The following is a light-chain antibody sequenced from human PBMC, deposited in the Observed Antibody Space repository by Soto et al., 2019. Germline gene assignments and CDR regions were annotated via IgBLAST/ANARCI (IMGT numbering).Light chain of an antibody. CDR2: ENN. Sequence: NFMLTQPHSVSESPGKTVTITCTRSSGSIASNYVQWFQQRPGSAPTTVIYENNQRPSGVPDRFSGSIDSSSNSASLTISGLKTEDEADYYCQSYDGSRNVVFGGGTKLTVL. CDR1: SGSIASNY. V-gene: IGLV6-57*04. CDR3: QSYDGSRNVV. J-gene: IGLJ2*01.